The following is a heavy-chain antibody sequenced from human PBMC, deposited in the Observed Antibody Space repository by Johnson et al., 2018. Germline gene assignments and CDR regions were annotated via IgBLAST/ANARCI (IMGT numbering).Heavy chain of an antibody. CDR3: AGVAVPSAILGAFDI. J-gene: IGHJ3*02. D-gene: IGHD2-2*01. Sequence: QVQLVESGGGVVQPGRSLRLSCAASGFTFSSYAMHWVRQAPGKGLEWVAVISYDGSNKYYADSVTGRFTISRDNSKNTLYLQMNSLRAEDTAVYSCAGVAVPSAILGAFDIWGQGKMVTVAS. CDR1: GFTFSSYA. CDR2: ISYDGSNK. V-gene: IGHV3-30-3*01.